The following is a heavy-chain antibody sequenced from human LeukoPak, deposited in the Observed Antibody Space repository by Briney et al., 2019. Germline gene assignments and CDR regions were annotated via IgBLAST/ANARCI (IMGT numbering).Heavy chain of an antibody. J-gene: IGHJ6*03. CDR1: GGIFSSYA. D-gene: IGHD6-6*01. V-gene: IGHV1-69*13. Sequence: GASVKVSCKASGGIFSSYAISWVRQAPGQGLEWMGGIIPIFSTANYAQKFQGRVTITADESTSTAYMELSSLRSEDTAVYYCARVWEQVVGYYYYMDVWGKGTTVTVSS. CDR3: ARVWEQVVGYYYYMDV. CDR2: IIPIFSTA.